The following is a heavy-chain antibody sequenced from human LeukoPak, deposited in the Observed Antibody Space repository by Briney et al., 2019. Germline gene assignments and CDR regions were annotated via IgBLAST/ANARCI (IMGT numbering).Heavy chain of an antibody. V-gene: IGHV3-33*01. CDR3: ARGLRNTDTFDI. Sequence: GRSLRVSCAASGFIFSNYGMHWVRQAPGKGLEWVAVIWCDGSNKYYADSVKGRFTISRDNSKNTVYLQMNSLRAEDTAVYYCARGLRNTDTFDIWGQGTMVTVSS. J-gene: IGHJ3*02. CDR2: IWCDGSNK. CDR1: GFIFSNYG.